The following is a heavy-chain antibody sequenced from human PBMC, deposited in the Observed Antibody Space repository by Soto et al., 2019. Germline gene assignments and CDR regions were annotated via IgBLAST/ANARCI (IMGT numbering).Heavy chain of an antibody. D-gene: IGHD3-16*02. CDR1: GFAFSSYA. J-gene: IGHJ4*02. CDR3: AKDRGFIDPFDD. Sequence: GGSLRLSCAASGFAFSSYAMSWVRQAPGKGLEWVSSISGSTSGTYYADAVKGRFTISRDNSNNTLYLQMNSLRAEDTAVYYWAKDRGFIDPFDDWGQGALVTVSS. CDR2: ISGSTSGT. V-gene: IGHV3-23*01.